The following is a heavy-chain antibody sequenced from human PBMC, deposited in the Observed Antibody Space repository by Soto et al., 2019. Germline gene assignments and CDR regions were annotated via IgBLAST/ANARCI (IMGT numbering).Heavy chain of an antibody. V-gene: IGHV4-34*01. Sequence: PSETLSLTCAVYGGSFSGYYWSWIRQPPGKGLEWIGEINHSGSTNYNPSLKSRVTISVDTPKNQFSLKLSSVTAADTAVYYCARGLLGDYGMDVWGQGTTVTVSS. CDR3: ARGLLGDYGMDV. D-gene: IGHD3-10*01. CDR2: INHSGST. CDR1: GGSFSGYY. J-gene: IGHJ6*02.